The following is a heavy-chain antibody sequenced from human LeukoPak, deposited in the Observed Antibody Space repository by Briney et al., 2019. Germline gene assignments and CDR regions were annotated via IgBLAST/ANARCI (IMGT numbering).Heavy chain of an antibody. CDR1: AFTFSRSA. CDR3: ARDPGRSGGSCYSDY. V-gene: IGHV3-21*01. D-gene: IGHD2-15*01. CDR2: TSSSGGGTYI. J-gene: IGHJ4*02. Sequence: GGSLRLSCAASAFTFSRSAMSWVRQAPGKGLEWVSTTSSSGGGTYIYYADSVKGRFTISRDNAKNSLYLQMNSLRAEDTAVYYCARDPGRSGGSCYSDYWGQGTLVTVSS.